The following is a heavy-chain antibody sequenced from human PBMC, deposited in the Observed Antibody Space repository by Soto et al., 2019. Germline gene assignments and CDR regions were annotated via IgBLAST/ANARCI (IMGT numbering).Heavy chain of an antibody. D-gene: IGHD6-13*01. V-gene: IGHV2-26*01. CDR2: IFSNDEK. J-gene: IGHJ5*02. CDR1: GFSLSNARMG. Sequence: SGPTLVNPTETLTLTCTVSGFSLSNARMGVSWIRQPPGKALEWLAHIFSNDEKSYSTSLKSRLTISKDTSKSQVVLTMTNMDPVDTATYYCARFIRIAAAGPNWFDPWGQGTLVTSPQ. CDR3: ARFIRIAAAGPNWFDP.